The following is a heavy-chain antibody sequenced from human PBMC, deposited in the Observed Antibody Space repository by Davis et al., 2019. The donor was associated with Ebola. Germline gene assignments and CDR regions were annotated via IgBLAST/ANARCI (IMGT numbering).Heavy chain of an antibody. J-gene: IGHJ4*02. Sequence: GGSLRLSCAASGFTFSSYGMHWVRQAPGKGLEWVAVISYDGSNKYYADSVKGRFTISRDNSKNTLYLQMNSLRAEDTAVYYCAKVGALAPFDYWGQGTLVTVSS. D-gene: IGHD3-16*01. V-gene: IGHV3-30*18. CDR1: GFTFSSYG. CDR2: ISYDGSNK. CDR3: AKVGALAPFDY.